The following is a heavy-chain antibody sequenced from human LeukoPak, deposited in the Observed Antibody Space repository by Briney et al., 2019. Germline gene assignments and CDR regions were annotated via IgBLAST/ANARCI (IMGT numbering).Heavy chain of an antibody. CDR2: INTANGHT. V-gene: IGHV1-3*03. Sequence: GAAVKVSCKASGYTFTNYAIHWVRQAPGHRLEWMGWINTANGHTKYSQKFQDRVTITTDTSASTAYMELRSLRSEDMAIYFCARGRGTGGSDRDFYYYYYMDVRGKGTTVTVSS. CDR3: ARGRGTGGSDRDFYYYYYMDV. D-gene: IGHD2-8*02. J-gene: IGHJ6*03. CDR1: GYTFTNYA.